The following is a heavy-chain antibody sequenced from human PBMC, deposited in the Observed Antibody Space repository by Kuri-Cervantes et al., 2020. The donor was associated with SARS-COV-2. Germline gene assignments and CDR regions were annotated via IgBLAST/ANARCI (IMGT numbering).Heavy chain of an antibody. CDR2: IYYSGST. J-gene: IGHJ5*02. CDR1: GGSISSYY. D-gene: IGHD5-18*01. CDR3: ASRRIQLWLRWFDP. V-gene: IGHV4-59*12. Sequence: SETLSLTCTVSGGSISSYYWSWIRQPPGKGLEWIGYIYYSGSTNYNHSLKSRVTIPVDTSKNQFSLKLSSVTAADTAVYYCASRRIQLWLRWFDPWGQGTLVTVSS.